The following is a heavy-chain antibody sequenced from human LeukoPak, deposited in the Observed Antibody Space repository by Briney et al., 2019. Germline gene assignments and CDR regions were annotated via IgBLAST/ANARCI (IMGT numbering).Heavy chain of an antibody. J-gene: IGHJ4*02. CDR3: ARGEFYGSGSYLFDY. D-gene: IGHD3-10*01. CDR2: IVIGGDT. CDR1: GFTFRNYD. V-gene: IGHV3-13*01. Sequence: GGSLRLSCGASGFTFRNYDMHWVRQAAGNGLEWFSTIVIGGDTYYPGSLKGRFTIPRENAKTSLYLQMNSLRAGDTAVYYCARGEFYGSGSYLFDYWGQATLVTVSS.